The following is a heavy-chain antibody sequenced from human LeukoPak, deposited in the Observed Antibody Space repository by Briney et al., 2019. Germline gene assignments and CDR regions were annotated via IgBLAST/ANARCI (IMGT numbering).Heavy chain of an antibody. CDR1: GFTLSSYS. CDR2: ISSSGSYI. J-gene: IGHJ6*03. CDR3: ARSRKGYQLLSTNRDYYYLDV. Sequence: PGGSLRLSCAASGFTLSSYSMNWGRQAPGKGLEWVSSISSSGSYIYYADSVKGRFTISRDNAKNSLYLQMNSLRAEETAVYYCARSRKGYQLLSTNRDYYYLDVWGKGTTVTVFS. D-gene: IGHD2-2*01. V-gene: IGHV3-21*06.